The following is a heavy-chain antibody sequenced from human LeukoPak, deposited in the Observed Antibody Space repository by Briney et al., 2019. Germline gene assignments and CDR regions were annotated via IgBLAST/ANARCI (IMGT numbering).Heavy chain of an antibody. V-gene: IGHV3-21*01. D-gene: IGHD3-10*02. CDR3: AELGITMIGGV. Sequence: GGSLRLSCAASGFTFSSYSMNWVRQAPGKGLEWVSAISTSSSYIYYAHSVKGRFTISRDNAKNSLYLQMNSLGAEDTAVYYCAELGITMIGGVWGKGTTVTISS. CDR1: GFTFSSYS. J-gene: IGHJ6*04. CDR2: ISTSSSYI.